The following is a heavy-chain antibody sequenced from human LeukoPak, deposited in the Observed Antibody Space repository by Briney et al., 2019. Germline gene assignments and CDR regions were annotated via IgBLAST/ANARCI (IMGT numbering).Heavy chain of an antibody. D-gene: IGHD6-13*01. V-gene: IGHV4-38-2*01. J-gene: IGHJ6*03. Sequence: PSETLSLTCSVSGGSISSGYYWGWIRQPPGKGLEWIGSIYHSGSTYYNPSLKSRVTISVDTSKHQFSLKLSSVTAADTAVYYCARVGGSSPYYYYMDVWGKGTTVTVSS. CDR2: IYHSGST. CDR1: GGSISSGYY. CDR3: ARVGGSSPYYYYMDV.